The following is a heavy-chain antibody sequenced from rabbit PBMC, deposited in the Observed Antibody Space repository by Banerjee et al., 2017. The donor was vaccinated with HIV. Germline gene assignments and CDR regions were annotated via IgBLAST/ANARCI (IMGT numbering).Heavy chain of an antibody. CDR3: ARATYDDYGAYRL. Sequence: QEQVVESGGGLVQPEGLLTLTCTASGFTFSSYWMCWVRQAPGKGLEWIGCTNTGSSVTYYANWVNGRFTISKTSSTTVTLQMTTLTDADTAAYFCARATYDDYGAYRLWGQGTLVTVS. CDR1: GFTFSSYW. V-gene: IGHV1S45*01. CDR2: TNTGSSVT. D-gene: IGHD2-1*01. J-gene: IGHJ4*01.